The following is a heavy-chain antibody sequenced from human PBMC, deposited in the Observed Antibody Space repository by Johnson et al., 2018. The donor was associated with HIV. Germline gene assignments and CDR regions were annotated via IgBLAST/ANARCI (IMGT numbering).Heavy chain of an antibody. CDR2: IYSGGTP. D-gene: IGHD3-3*01. CDR3: AKDSTYYDSGGAFDI. V-gene: IGHV3-66*03. CDR1: GFTVSSNY. Sequence: VQLVESGGGLIQPGGSLRLSCAVSGFTVSSNYMSWVRQGPGKGLEWVSAIYSGGTPNHAASVKGRFTISRDNSKNTLYLQMNSLRAEDTAVYYWAKDSTYYDSGGAFDIWGQGTMVTVSS. J-gene: IGHJ3*02.